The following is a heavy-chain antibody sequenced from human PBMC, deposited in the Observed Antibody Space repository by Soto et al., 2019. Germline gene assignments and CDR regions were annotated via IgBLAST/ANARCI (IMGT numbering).Heavy chain of an antibody. J-gene: IGHJ4*02. Sequence: PSETLSLTCTVSGGSISSGGYYWSWIRQHPGKGLEWIGYIYYSGNTYYNPSLKSRVTISVDTSKNQFSLKLSSVTAADTAVYYCARSLNNYGDYDFDYWGQGTLVTVSS. CDR3: ARSLNNYGDYDFDY. CDR1: GGSISSGGYY. D-gene: IGHD4-17*01. V-gene: IGHV4-31*03. CDR2: IYYSGNT.